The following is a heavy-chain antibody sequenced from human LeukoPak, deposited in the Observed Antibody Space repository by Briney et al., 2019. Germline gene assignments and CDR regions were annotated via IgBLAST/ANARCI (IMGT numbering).Heavy chain of an antibody. CDR3: ASWSGGSGSYRGLFDY. Sequence: ASVKVSCKASGYTFTSYGISWVRQAPGQGLEWMGWISAYNGNTNYAQKLQGRVTMTTDTSTSTAYMELRSLRSDDTAVYYCASWSGGSGSYRGLFDYWGQGTLVTVSS. CDR1: GYTFTSYG. V-gene: IGHV1-18*01. D-gene: IGHD3-10*01. CDR2: ISAYNGNT. J-gene: IGHJ4*02.